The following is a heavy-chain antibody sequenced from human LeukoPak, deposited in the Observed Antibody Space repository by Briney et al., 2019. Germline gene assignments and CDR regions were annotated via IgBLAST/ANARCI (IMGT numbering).Heavy chain of an antibody. CDR1: GFTFSTYW. V-gene: IGHV3-7*01. CDR2: IKEDGSEK. Sequence: GGSLRLSCAASGFTFSTYWISWVRQAPGKGLEWVANIKEDGSEKYYVDSVKGRFTISRDNAQNSLFLQMNSLRAEDTAVYYCARGSGGFDPWGQGTLVTVSS. D-gene: IGHD7-27*01. CDR3: ARGSGGFDP. J-gene: IGHJ5*02.